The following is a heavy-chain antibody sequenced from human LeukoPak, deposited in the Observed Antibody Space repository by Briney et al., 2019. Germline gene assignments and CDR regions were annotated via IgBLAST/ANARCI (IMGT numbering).Heavy chain of an antibody. CDR3: ARDDYGGKEFDY. V-gene: IGHV1-69*13. Sequence: SVKVSCKASGYTFTGYYMHWVRQAPGQGLEWMGGIIPIFGTANYAQKFQGRVTITADESTSTAYMELSSLRSEDTAVYYCARDDYGGKEFDYWGQGTLVTVSS. J-gene: IGHJ4*02. CDR1: GYTFTGYY. CDR2: IIPIFGTA. D-gene: IGHD4-23*01.